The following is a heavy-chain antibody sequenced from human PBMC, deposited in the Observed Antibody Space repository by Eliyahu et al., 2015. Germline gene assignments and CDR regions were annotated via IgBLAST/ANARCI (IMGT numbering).Heavy chain of an antibody. V-gene: IGHV3-7*03. CDR3: ARGYCTNGVCPADAFDI. Sequence: EVQLVESGGGLVQPGGSLRLSCAASKFTFSXFWMXWVRQAPGKGLEWVANIKQDGSEKYYVDSVKGRFTISRDNAKNSLYLQMNSLRAEDTAVYYCARGYCTNGVCPADAFDIWGQGTMVTVSS. D-gene: IGHD2-8*01. J-gene: IGHJ3*02. CDR2: IKQDGSEK. CDR1: KFTFSXFW.